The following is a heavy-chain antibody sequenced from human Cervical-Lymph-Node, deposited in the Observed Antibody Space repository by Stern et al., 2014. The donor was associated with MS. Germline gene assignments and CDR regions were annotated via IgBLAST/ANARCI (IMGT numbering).Heavy chain of an antibody. CDR2: INTNTGNP. Sequence: QMQLVQSGSELKKPGASVKVSCKASGYTFTSYVMNWVRQAPGQGLEWMGWINTNTGNPTYAQGFTGRFVFSLDTSVSTAYYCARGYCSSTSCYTWGWFDPWGQGTLVTVSS. D-gene: IGHD2-2*02. J-gene: IGHJ5*02. CDR1: GYTFTSYV. CDR3: WFDP. V-gene: IGHV7-4-1*01.